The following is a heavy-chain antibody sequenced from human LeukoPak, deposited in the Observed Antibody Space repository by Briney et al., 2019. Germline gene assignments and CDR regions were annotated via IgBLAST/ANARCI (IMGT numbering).Heavy chain of an antibody. Sequence: GGSLRLSCAASGFTFSSFWMSWVRQAPGKGLEWVANIKQDGSEKYYVDSVKGRFTISRDNAKNSLYLQMNSLRAEDTAVYYCARDSGSPYYYYMDVWGKGTTVTVSS. CDR2: IKQDGSEK. V-gene: IGHV3-7*01. J-gene: IGHJ6*03. CDR1: GFTFSSFW. CDR3: ARDSGSPYYYYMDV.